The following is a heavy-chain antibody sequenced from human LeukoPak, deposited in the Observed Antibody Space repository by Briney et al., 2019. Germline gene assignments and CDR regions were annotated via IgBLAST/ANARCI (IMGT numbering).Heavy chain of an antibody. CDR3: ARGGLRHFDY. J-gene: IGHJ4*02. CDR1: GFTFSSYS. V-gene: IGHV3-48*04. Sequence: GGSLRLSCAASGFTFSSYSMNWVRQAPGKGLEWVSYISSSSSTIYYADSVKGRFTISRDNAKNSLYLQMNSLRAEDTAVYYCARGGLRHFDYWGQGTLVTVSS. D-gene: IGHD5-12*01. CDR2: ISSSSSTI.